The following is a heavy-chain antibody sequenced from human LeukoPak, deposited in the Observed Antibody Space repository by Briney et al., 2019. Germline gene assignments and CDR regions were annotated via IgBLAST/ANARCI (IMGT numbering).Heavy chain of an antibody. Sequence: SVKVSCKASGGTLSSYAISWVRQAPGQGLEWMGGIIPIFGTANYAQKFQGRVTITADKSTSTAYMELSSLRSEDTAVYYCARDRGYDSSGISLFFDYWGQGTLVTVSS. D-gene: IGHD3-22*01. V-gene: IGHV1-69*06. CDR3: ARDRGYDSSGISLFFDY. J-gene: IGHJ4*02. CDR2: IIPIFGTA. CDR1: GGTLSSYA.